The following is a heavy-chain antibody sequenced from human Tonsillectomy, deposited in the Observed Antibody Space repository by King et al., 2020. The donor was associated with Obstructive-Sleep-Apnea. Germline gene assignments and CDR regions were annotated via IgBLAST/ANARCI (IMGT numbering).Heavy chain of an antibody. Sequence: EVQLVESGGGLVKPGGSLRLSCAASGFAFSHAWMSWVRQAPGKGLEWVGRIKRKLDGGTTEYAAPVKGRFIISRDDSKNTLSLQMNSLKIEDTAVYYCATTYYDDSSGYYLINYFDHWGQGTLVTVSS. V-gene: IGHV3-15*01. CDR1: GFAFSHAW. J-gene: IGHJ4*02. CDR3: ATTYYDDSSGYYLINYFDH. D-gene: IGHD3-22*01. CDR2: IKRKLDGGTT.